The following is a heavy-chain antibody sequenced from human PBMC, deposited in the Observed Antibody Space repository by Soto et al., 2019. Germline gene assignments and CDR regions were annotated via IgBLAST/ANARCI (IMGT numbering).Heavy chain of an antibody. Sequence: EVQLVDSGGAVVQPGGSLRLSCAASGFTFDDYTMHWVRQAPGKGLEWVSLISWDGDNTYYADSVQGRFTVSRDNSKNSLYLQMNSLRTEDTALYFCAKERLIQGDNSGYYYDYWGQGTLVTVSS. V-gene: IGHV3-43*01. CDR1: GFTFDDYT. CDR3: AKERLIQGDNSGYYYDY. D-gene: IGHD3-22*01. J-gene: IGHJ4*02. CDR2: ISWDGDNT.